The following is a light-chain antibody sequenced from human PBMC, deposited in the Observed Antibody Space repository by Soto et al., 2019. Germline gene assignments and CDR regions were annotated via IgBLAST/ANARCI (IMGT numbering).Light chain of an antibody. Sequence: EIVLTQSPGTLSLSPGERATLSCRASQSVSGGSLAWYQQRPGQAPRLLIYSASSRATGIPDRFSGSGSGTDFTLTITRLEPEDFDVYYCQQYGISPRTFGQGTKVEIK. CDR1: QSVSGGS. J-gene: IGKJ1*01. CDR2: SAS. V-gene: IGKV3-20*01. CDR3: QQYGISPRT.